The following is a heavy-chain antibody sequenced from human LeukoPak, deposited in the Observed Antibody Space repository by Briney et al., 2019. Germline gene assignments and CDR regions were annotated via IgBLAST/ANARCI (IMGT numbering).Heavy chain of an antibody. J-gene: IGHJ3*02. CDR1: GGSFSGYY. CDR3: ARGPLQLYSSRWKRQGKGSAFDI. D-gene: IGHD6-13*01. V-gene: IGHV4-34*01. CDR2: INHSGST. Sequence: SEALSLTCAVYGGSFSGYYWSWIRQPPGKGLEWIGEINHSGSTNYNPSLKSRVTISVDTSKNQLSLKLSSVTAADTAVYYCARGPLQLYSSRWKRQGKGSAFDIWGQGTMVTVSS.